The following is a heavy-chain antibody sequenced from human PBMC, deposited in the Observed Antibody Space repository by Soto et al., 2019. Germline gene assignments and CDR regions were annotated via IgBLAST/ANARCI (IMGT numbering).Heavy chain of an antibody. D-gene: IGHD6-13*01. CDR3: SRKSDAANSKPPYY. Sequence: SETLSLTCSASGGSISSTTYYWAWLRQSPGKGLEWVGSIYHSWTTSYNPSLQSRATVSVDTSKNQFSLKLTSVTVADAAVYFFSRKSDAANSKPPYYWGRGFLVTGSS. J-gene: IGHJ4*01. CDR2: IYHSWTT. V-gene: IGHV4-39*01. CDR1: GGSISSTTYY.